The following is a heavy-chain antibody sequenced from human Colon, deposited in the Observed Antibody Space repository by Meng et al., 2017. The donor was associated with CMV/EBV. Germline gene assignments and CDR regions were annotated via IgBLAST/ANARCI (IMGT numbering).Heavy chain of an antibody. J-gene: IGHJ4*02. D-gene: IGHD1-26*01. V-gene: IGHV1-2*02. CDR1: GYTFSDYH. CDR2: INSNSGAT. CDR3: ARDPSGSRVPFDY. Sequence: QVQLVESGGEVKKPGASVKVSCKPSGYTFSDYHIHWVRQAPGQGLEWMGWINSNSGATDYAQKFQGRFTMTRDTSITTVYMELSSLRSDDTAVYYCARDPSGSRVPFDYWGQGSLVTVSS.